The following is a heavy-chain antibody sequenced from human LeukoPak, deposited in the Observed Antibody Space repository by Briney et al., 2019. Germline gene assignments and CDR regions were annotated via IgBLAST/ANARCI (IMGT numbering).Heavy chain of an antibody. CDR3: ARALCVGLINCGPDY. CDR2: IYSDGDI. CDR1: GCTVSDSY. D-gene: IGHD1-20*01. J-gene: IGHJ4*02. V-gene: IGHV3-53*01. Sequence: GGSLRLSCAASGCTVSDSYMSWVRQAPGKGLEWVSVIYSDGDIYYADSVKGRFTISRDNFKNTLYLQMNSLRAEDTAVYYCARALCVGLINCGPDYWGQGTLVTVSS.